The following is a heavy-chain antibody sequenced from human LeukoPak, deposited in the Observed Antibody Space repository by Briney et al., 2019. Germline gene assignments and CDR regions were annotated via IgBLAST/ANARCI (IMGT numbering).Heavy chain of an antibody. CDR3: AKDWIQFNRVFDCFDS. D-gene: IGHD5-18*01. V-gene: IGHV3-23*01. Sequence: GGSLRLSCATSGFPFETNAMSWVRQAPGKGLEWVATIGNTETFYADSVTGRFTISRDNSKNAVNLQMNRLRVEDTAIYYCAKDWIQFNRVFDCFDSWGQGTLVTVSS. J-gene: IGHJ4*02. CDR2: IGNTET. CDR1: GFPFETNA.